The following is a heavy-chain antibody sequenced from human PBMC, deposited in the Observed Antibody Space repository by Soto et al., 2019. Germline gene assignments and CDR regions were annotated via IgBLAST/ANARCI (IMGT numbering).Heavy chain of an antibody. D-gene: IGHD2-2*01. Sequence: PSETLSLTCAVSGGSISSGGYSWSWIRQPPGKGLEWIGYIYHSGSTYYNPSLKSRVTISVDRSKNQFSLKLSSVTAADTALYYCSRGRVVPAAWFDPWGQGTLVTVSS. CDR2: IYHSGST. CDR1: GGSISSGGYS. CDR3: SRGRVVPAAWFDP. V-gene: IGHV4-30-2*01. J-gene: IGHJ5*02.